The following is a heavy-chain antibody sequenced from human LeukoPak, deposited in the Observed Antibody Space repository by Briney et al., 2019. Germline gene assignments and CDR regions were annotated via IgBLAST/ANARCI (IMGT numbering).Heavy chain of an antibody. J-gene: IGHJ5*02. V-gene: IGHV3-73*01. Sequence: PGRSLKLSCAASGFTFSGSAMHWVRQASGKGLEWVGRIRSKANSYATAYAASARGRFTISRDDSKNTAYLQMNSLNTEDTAVYYCTKGSAAAGSNNWFDPWGQGTLVTVSS. D-gene: IGHD6-13*01. CDR3: TKGSAAAGSNNWFDP. CDR1: GFTFSGSA. CDR2: IRSKANSYAT.